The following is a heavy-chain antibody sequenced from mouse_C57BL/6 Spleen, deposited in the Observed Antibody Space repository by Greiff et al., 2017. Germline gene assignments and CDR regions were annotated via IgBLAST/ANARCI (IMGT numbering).Heavy chain of an antibody. V-gene: IGHV5-9*01. CDR3: ARKKSYDGYPMDY. J-gene: IGHJ4*01. CDR1: GFTFSSYT. D-gene: IGHD2-3*01. CDR2: ISGGGGNT. Sequence: EVMLVESGGGLVKPGGSLKLSCAASGFTFSSYTMSWVRQTPEKRLEWVATISGGGGNTYYPDSVKGRFTISRDNAKNTLYLQMSSLRSEDTALYYCARKKSYDGYPMDYWGQGTSVTVSS.